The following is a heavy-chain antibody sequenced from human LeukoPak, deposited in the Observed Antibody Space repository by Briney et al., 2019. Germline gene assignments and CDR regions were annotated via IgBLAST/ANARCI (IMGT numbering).Heavy chain of an antibody. CDR1: GFTFSSHG. Sequence: PGGSLRLSCAASGFTFSSHGMHWVRQAPGKGLEWVAVISYDGSNKYYADSVKGRFTISRDNSKNTLYLQMNSLRAEDTAVYYCAKLGPLRGYSGYYFDYWGQGTLVTVSS. CDR3: AKLGPLRGYSGYYFDY. CDR2: ISYDGSNK. V-gene: IGHV3-30*18. J-gene: IGHJ4*02. D-gene: IGHD5-12*01.